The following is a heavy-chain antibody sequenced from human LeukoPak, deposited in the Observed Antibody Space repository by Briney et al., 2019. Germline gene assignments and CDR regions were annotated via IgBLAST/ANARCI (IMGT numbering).Heavy chain of an antibody. CDR1: GFTFSSYG. CDR2: ISGSGGTT. CDR3: ARDFSARYTIDY. J-gene: IGHJ4*02. D-gene: IGHD5-18*01. Sequence: GGSLRLSCAASGFTFSSYGMSWVRQAPGKGLEWVSPISGSGGTTYYADSVKGRFTISRDNSKNTLYLQMNSLRPEDTAVYYCARDFSARYTIDYWGQGTLVTVSS. V-gene: IGHV3-23*01.